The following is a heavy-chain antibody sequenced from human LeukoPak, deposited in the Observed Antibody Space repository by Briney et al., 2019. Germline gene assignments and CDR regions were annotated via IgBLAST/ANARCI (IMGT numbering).Heavy chain of an antibody. CDR3: VRVLHFCSGHDWFDP. V-gene: IGHV4-59*01. CDR2: ISYSGST. Sequence: SETLSLTCTVSGGSISSYYWSWIRQPPGKGLEWIGYISYSGSTNYNPSLKSRVTISLDTSKNQFSLKLSSVTAADTAVYYCVRVLHFCSGHDWFDPWGQGTLVTVSS. CDR1: GGSISSYY. J-gene: IGHJ5*02. D-gene: IGHD3-3*02.